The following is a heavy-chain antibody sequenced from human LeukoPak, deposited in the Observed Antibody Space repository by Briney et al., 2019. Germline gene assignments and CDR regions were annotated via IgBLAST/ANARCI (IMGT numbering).Heavy chain of an antibody. J-gene: IGHJ4*02. D-gene: IGHD3-10*01. CDR2: ISSSSSST. CDR3: ARQGGSGRSYYFDY. Sequence: GGSLRLSCAASGFTFSSYSMNWVRQAPGKGLEWVSDISSSSSSTYYADSVKGRFTISRDNAKNSLYLQMNSLRAEDTAVYYCARQGGSGRSYYFDYWGQGTLVTVSS. CDR1: GFTFSSYS. V-gene: IGHV3-48*01.